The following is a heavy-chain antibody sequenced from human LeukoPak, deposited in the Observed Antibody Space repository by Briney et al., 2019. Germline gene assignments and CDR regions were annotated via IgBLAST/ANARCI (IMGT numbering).Heavy chain of an antibody. CDR2: INPNSGDT. Sequence: ASVKVSCKASGYSFTGHYIHWVRQAPGQGPEWVGWINPNSGDTTYAQNFQGWVTMTRDTSIATAYMELSRLRSDDTAVYYCARDIGGHLGGFDYWGQGTLVTVSS. J-gene: IGHJ4*02. V-gene: IGHV1-2*04. CDR3: ARDIGGHLGGFDY. CDR1: GYSFTGHY. D-gene: IGHD1-26*01.